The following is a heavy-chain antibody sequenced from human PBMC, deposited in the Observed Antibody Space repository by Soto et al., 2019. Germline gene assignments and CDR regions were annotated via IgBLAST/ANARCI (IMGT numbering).Heavy chain of an antibody. V-gene: IGHV4-30-4*01. Sequence: SETLSLACTVSGGSLSSSDYYWCWIRQPPGKGLEWIGYIYYSGSTYYNPSLKSRVTISVDTSKNQFSLKLSSVTAADTDVYYCARGRGRANCFDLRGPATLVTVSS. J-gene: IGHJ5*02. CDR3: ARGRGRANCFDL. CDR2: IYYSGST. D-gene: IGHD3-16*01. CDR1: GGSLSSSDYY.